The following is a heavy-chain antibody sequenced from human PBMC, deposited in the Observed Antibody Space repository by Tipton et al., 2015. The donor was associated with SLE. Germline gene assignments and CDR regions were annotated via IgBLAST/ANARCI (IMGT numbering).Heavy chain of an antibody. D-gene: IGHD3-22*01. J-gene: IGHJ1*01. V-gene: IGHV4-38-2*01. CDR2: INHSGST. CDR1: AYSFSSDYY. Sequence: LRLSCGVSAYSFSSDYYWAWIRQPPGKGLEWVGSINHSGSTYYNPSLKSRVTISVDTSKNQFSLKLSSVTAADTAVYYCATNTYYYDSSGYYYHQWGQGTLVTVSS. CDR3: ATNTYYYDSSGYYYHQ.